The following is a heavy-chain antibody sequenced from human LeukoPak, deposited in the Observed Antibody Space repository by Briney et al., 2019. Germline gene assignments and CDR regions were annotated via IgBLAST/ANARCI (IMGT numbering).Heavy chain of an antibody. V-gene: IGHV1-18*01. D-gene: IGHD2-2*03. Sequence: ASVKVSRKASGYTFTSYGISWVRQAPGQGLEWMGWISAYNGNTNYAQKLQGRVTMTTDTSTGTAYMELRSLRSDDTAVYYCARDFQDGYCSSTSCSYLDYWGQGTLVTVSS. CDR1: GYTFTSYG. J-gene: IGHJ4*02. CDR3: ARDFQDGYCSSTSCSYLDY. CDR2: ISAYNGNT.